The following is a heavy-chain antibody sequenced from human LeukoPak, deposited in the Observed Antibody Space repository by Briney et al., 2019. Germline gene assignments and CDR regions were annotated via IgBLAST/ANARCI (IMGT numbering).Heavy chain of an antibody. J-gene: IGHJ5*02. CDR1: GCTFTKYG. CDR2: ISAYDGNT. V-gene: IGHV1-18*01. CDR3: ARDKVIASAGTPNWFDP. Sequence: ASVKVSCKASGCTFTKYGISWVRQAPGQGLEWMGWISAYDGNTEYAQMLQGRVTMTTDTSTSTAYMELRSLRPDDTAVYYCARDKVIASAGTPNWFDPWGQGTLVTVSS. D-gene: IGHD6-13*01.